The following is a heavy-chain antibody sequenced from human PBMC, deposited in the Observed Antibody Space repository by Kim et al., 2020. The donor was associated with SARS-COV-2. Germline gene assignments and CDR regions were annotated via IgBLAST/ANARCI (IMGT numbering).Heavy chain of an antibody. Sequence: SETLSLTCTVSGGSISSSSYYWGWIRQPPGKGLEWIGSIYYSGSTYYNPSLKSRVTISVDTSKNQFSLKLSSVTAADTAVYYCASGIGRRVRGDPGSGFYYGMDVWGQGTTVTVSS. J-gene: IGHJ6*02. CDR2: IYYSGST. D-gene: IGHD3-10*01. V-gene: IGHV4-39*07. CDR1: GGSISSSSYY. CDR3: ASGIGRRVRGDPGSGFYYGMDV.